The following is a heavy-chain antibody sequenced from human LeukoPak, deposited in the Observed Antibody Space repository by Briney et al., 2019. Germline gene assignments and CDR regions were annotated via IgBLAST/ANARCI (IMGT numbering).Heavy chain of an antibody. V-gene: IGHV3-74*01. CDR1: GFTFTTYW. Sequence: PGGSLRLSCVVSGFTFTTYWMHWVRQAPGKGLVWVSRVDADGSTTIYADSVKGRFTISRDNGINTVYLQMNSPRAEDTAVYYCARGFDGYPFGWWFDPWGQGTLVTVSS. CDR2: VDADGSTT. D-gene: IGHD5-24*01. CDR3: ARGFDGYPFGWWFDP. J-gene: IGHJ5*02.